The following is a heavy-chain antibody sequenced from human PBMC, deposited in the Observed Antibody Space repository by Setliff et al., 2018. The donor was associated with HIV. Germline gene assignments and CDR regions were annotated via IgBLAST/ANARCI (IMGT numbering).Heavy chain of an antibody. CDR1: GDSITNSMHY. CDR2: ISSSGGT. CDR3: ARVLPYDSTGFLLYYFDN. J-gene: IGHJ4*02. V-gene: IGHV4-30-4*08. Sequence: SETLSLTCTVSGDSITNSMHYWGWIRQPPGKGLEWLGYISSSGGTDYNPSLNSRIIISIDTSKNQFSLRLSSVTAADTAVYFCARVLPYDSTGFLLYYFDNWGQGTLVTVSS. D-gene: IGHD3-22*01.